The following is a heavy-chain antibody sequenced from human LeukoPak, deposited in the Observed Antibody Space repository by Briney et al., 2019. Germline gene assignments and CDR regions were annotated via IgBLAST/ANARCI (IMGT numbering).Heavy chain of an antibody. Sequence: PGGSLRLSCAASGFTFSDYSLTWVRQAPGKGLEWISYISISTSSIYYADSVKGRFTISRDNSKNTLYLQMNSLRAEDTAVYYCAKRPYSSGWSSYFDYWGQGTLVTVSS. CDR2: ISISTSSI. CDR3: AKRPYSSGWSSYFDY. V-gene: IGHV3-48*01. CDR1: GFTFSDYS. J-gene: IGHJ4*02. D-gene: IGHD6-19*01.